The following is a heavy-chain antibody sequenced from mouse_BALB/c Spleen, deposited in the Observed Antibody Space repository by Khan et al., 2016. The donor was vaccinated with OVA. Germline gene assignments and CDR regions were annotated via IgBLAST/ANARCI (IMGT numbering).Heavy chain of an antibody. CDR3: ATSYFYGYYFDY. D-gene: IGHD1-1*01. Sequence: EVELVESGGGLVQPGGSRKLSCAASGFTFTSYGKHWIRQAPEKGLEWVAYISSDSSTIYYADTVKGRFTISRDNPKNTLFLQMTSLRSGDTAMYFCATSYFYGYYFDYWGQGTTLTVSS. CDR2: ISSDSSTI. J-gene: IGHJ2*01. CDR1: GFTFTSYG. V-gene: IGHV5-17*02.